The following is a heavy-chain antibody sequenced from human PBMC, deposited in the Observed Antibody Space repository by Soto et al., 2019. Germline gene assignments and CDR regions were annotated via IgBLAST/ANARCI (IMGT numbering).Heavy chain of an antibody. CDR2: IYPGDSDT. CDR1: GYSFTSYW. D-gene: IGHD6-13*01. CDR3: ARTAVAGKNYYGADV. Sequence: EVQLVQSGAEVKKPGESLKISCKGSGYSFTSYWIGWVRQMPGKGLEWMGIIYPGDSDTRYSPSFQGQVTISADKSISTAYLEWSSLKASDSAMYYCARTAVAGKNYYGADVWGQGTTVTVSS. V-gene: IGHV5-51*01. J-gene: IGHJ6*02.